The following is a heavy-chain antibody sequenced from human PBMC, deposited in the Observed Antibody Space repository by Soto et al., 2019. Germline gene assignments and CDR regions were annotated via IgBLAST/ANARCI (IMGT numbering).Heavy chain of an antibody. CDR1: GGSISSGGYY. CDR3: GRVFSPQWLGLYYFDH. V-gene: IGHV4-31*03. CDR2: IYYSGST. Sequence: QVQLQESGPGLVKPSQTLSLTCTVSGGSISSGGYYWSRIRPHPGKGLEWVVYIYYSGSTYYDPYLKGRVTISVDTSKNHCALEPSSVAAAGTAVYYCGRVFSPQWLGLYYFDHWGQGTPVTVSS. J-gene: IGHJ4*02. D-gene: IGHD6-19*01.